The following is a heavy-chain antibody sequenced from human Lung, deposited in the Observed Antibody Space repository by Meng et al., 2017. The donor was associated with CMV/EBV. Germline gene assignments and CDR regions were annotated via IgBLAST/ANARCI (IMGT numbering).Heavy chain of an antibody. V-gene: IGHV4-4*02. CDR3: LRRSGRSV. D-gene: IGHD3-10*01. CDR2: IPHRGSS. CDR1: GDSITNHNW. J-gene: IGHJ1*01. Sequence: QVRLGEAGPALGKPSETLSLPCAVSGDSITNHNWGAWVRQPPGKGLEWIGGIPHRGSSAYNPSLKSRVSMSIDKSKNQFSLKLTSVTAADTAVYHWLRRSGRSVWGQGTLVTVSS.